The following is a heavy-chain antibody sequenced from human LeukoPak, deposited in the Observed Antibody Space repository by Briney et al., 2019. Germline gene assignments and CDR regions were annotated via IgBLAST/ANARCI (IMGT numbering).Heavy chain of an antibody. CDR2: IIPILGIA. J-gene: IGHJ4*02. CDR1: GGTFSSYA. CDR3: ARGIYDSSGYAFG. Sequence: SVKVSCKASGGTFSSYAISWVRQAPGQGLEWMGRIIPILGIANYAQKFQGRVTITADESTSTAYMELSSLRSEDTAVYYCARGIYDSSGYAFGWGQGTLVTVSS. V-gene: IGHV1-69*04. D-gene: IGHD3-22*01.